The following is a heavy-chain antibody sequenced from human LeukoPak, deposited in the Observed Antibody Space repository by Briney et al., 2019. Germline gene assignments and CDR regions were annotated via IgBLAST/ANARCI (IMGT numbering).Heavy chain of an antibody. CDR2: IAYDGSRA. D-gene: IGHD1-14*01. CDR3: TRYNNDHFDY. Sequence: GGSLRLSCAASGFPFNDYSMNWVRQAPGKGLEWVAVIAYDGSRAFYADSVKGRFTISRDNSKNTMSVQMDDLRAEDTAVYYCTRYNNDHFDYWGQGTLVTVSS. J-gene: IGHJ4*02. V-gene: IGHV3-33*08. CDR1: GFPFNDYS.